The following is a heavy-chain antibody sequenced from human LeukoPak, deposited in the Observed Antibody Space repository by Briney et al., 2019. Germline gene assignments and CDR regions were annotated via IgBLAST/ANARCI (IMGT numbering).Heavy chain of an antibody. CDR3: ARVVDTAMVTGDWYFDL. CDR1: GFTVSSNY. J-gene: IGHJ2*01. CDR2: IYSGGST. D-gene: IGHD5-18*01. V-gene: IGHV3-66*01. Sequence: GGSLRLSCAASGFTVSSNYMNWVRQAPGKGLEWVSVIYSGGSTYYADSVKGRFTISRDNSKNTLYLQINSLRAEDTAVYYCARVVDTAMVTGDWYFDLWGRGTLVTVSS.